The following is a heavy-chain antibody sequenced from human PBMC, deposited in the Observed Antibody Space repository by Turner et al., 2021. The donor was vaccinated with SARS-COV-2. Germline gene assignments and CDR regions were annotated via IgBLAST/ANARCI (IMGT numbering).Heavy chain of an antibody. Sequence: QLQLQQSGPGLLMPSQTLSLTCAISGLLVPSNSAAWSWLRQSPSRGLDWLGRTYYRSKWYFDYAESVKSRIIINPDTSKNQFSLQVNSVTPDDTAVYYCARFIGTDAFGIWGQGTMVIVSS. CDR2: TYYRSKWYF. V-gene: IGHV6-1*01. J-gene: IGHJ3*02. CDR3: ARFIGTDAFGI. CDR1: GLLVPSNSAA. D-gene: IGHD3-16*02.